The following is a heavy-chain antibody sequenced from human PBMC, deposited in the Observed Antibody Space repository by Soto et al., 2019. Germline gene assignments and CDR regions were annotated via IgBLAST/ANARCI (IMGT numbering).Heavy chain of an antibody. V-gene: IGHV1-69*13. J-gene: IGHJ6*02. D-gene: IGHD2-15*01. CDR2: IIPIFGTA. CDR3: ARDRGYCSGGSCYSYYYYYGMDV. Sequence: AASVKVSCKASGGTFSSYAISWVRQAPGQGLEWMGGIIPIFGTANYAQKFQGRVTITADESTSTAYMELSSLRSEDTAVYYCARDRGYCSGGSCYSYYYYYGMDVWGQGTTVTVSS. CDR1: GGTFSSYA.